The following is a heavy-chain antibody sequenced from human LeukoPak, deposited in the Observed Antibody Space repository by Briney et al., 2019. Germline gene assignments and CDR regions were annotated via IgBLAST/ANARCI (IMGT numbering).Heavy chain of an antibody. V-gene: IGHV3-30-3*01. J-gene: IGHJ4*02. CDR2: ISYDGSNK. CDR3: ARDLGSWWTPFFDY. Sequence: HPGRSLRLSCAASGFTFSSYAMHWVRQAPGKGLEWVAVISYDGSNKYYADSVKGRFTISRDNSKNTLYLQMNSLRAEDTAVYYCARDLGSWWTPFFDYWGQGTLVTVSS. CDR1: GFTFSSYA. D-gene: IGHD2-15*01.